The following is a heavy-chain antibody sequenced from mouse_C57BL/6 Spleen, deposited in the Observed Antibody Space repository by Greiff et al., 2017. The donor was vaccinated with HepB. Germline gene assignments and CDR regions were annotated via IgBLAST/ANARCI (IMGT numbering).Heavy chain of an antibody. CDR2: IYPGDGDT. D-gene: IGHD1-1*01. CDR1: GYAFSSSW. Sequence: LQESGPELVKPGASVKISCKASGYAFSSSWMNWVKQRPGKGLEWIGRIYPGDGDTNYNGKFKGKATLTADKSSSTAYMQLSSLTSEDSAVYFCARGDDYGSSYGFAYWGQGTLVTVSA. V-gene: IGHV1-82*01. CDR3: ARGDDYGSSYGFAY. J-gene: IGHJ3*01.